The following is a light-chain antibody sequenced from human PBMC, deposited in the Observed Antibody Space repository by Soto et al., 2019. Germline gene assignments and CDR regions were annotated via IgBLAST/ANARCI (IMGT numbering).Light chain of an antibody. CDR3: QQYNNWPRAT. J-gene: IGKJ4*01. Sequence: EIVMTQSPATLSVSPGETATLSCRASQSISGNLAWYQQKPGQVPRLLMFRTSTRATGFPARSSGSGSGTEFNLTISSLQSEDFGIYYCQQYNNWPRATFGGGTKVDIK. CDR2: RTS. V-gene: IGKV3-15*01. CDR1: QSISGN.